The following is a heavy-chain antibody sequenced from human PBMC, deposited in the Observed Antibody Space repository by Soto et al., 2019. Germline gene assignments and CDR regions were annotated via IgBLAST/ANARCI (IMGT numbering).Heavy chain of an antibody. Sequence: GGSLRLSCAASGFTFSSYAMSWVRQAPGKGLEWVSAISGSGGSTYYADSVKGRFTISRDNSKNTLYLQMNSLRAEDTVVYYCAKTPRKAPLAAAGSGLYDYWGQGTLVTVSS. CDR2: ISGSGGST. CDR3: AKTPRKAPLAAAGSGLYDY. CDR1: GFTFSSYA. J-gene: IGHJ4*01. V-gene: IGHV3-23*01. D-gene: IGHD6-13*01.